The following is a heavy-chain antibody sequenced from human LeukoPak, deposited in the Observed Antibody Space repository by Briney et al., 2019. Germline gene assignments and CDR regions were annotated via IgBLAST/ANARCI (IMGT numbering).Heavy chain of an antibody. CDR3: ARDIYFYGDYVIDY. J-gene: IGHJ4*02. CDR2: IWYDGSNK. CDR1: GFTFSNYA. D-gene: IGHD4-17*01. V-gene: IGHV3-33*01. Sequence: GRSLRLSCAASGFTFSNYAMHWVRQAPGKGLEWVAVIWYDGSNKYYADSVRGRFTISRDNSKNTLYLQMNSLRAEDTAVYYCARDIYFYGDYVIDYWGQGTLVTVSS.